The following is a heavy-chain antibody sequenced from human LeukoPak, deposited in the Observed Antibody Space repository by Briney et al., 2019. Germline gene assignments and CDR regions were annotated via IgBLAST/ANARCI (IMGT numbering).Heavy chain of an antibody. CDR3: TRAETVYFDY. J-gene: IGHJ4*02. V-gene: IGHV3-73*01. Sequence: QAGGSLRLSCAASGLPFRGSALQWVRQASGKGREWVGRIRSKANSCATAYAASVKGRFTISRDDSKNTAYLQMNSLKTEDTAVYYCTRAETVYFDYWGQGTLVTVSS. CDR2: IRSKANSCAT. CDR1: GLPFRGSA.